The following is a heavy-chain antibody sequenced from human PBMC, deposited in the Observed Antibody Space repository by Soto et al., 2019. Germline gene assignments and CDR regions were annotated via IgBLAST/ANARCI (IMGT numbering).Heavy chain of an antibody. CDR3: ARVSTSCYAIDY. Sequence: QLQLQKSGSGLVKPSQTLSLSCAVSGGSISSGGYSWSWIRQPPGKGLEWIGYIYHSGSTYYNPSLKSRVTISVDRSKNQFSLKLSSLTAADTAVYYCARVSTSCYAIDYWGQGTLVTVSS. V-gene: IGHV4-30-2*01. CDR2: IYHSGST. J-gene: IGHJ4*02. D-gene: IGHD2-2*01. CDR1: GGSISSGGYS.